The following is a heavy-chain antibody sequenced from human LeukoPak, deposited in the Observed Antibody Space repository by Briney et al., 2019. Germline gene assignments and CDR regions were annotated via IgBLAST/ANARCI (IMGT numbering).Heavy chain of an antibody. Sequence: GGSLRLSCAASGLTSSDYSMTCVRQAPGKGLFWVSGISAGGGSTYYADSVKGRFTISRDNSRNTLYLQMNSLRAEDTAVYYCAKDAAGPAYWGQGTLVTVSS. CDR2: ISAGGGST. V-gene: IGHV3-23*01. CDR1: GLTSSDYS. CDR3: AKDAAGPAY. J-gene: IGHJ4*02. D-gene: IGHD6-13*01.